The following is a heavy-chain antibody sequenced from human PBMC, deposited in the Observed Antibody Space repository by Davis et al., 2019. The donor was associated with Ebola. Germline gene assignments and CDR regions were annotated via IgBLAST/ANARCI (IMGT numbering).Heavy chain of an antibody. CDR3: ARLGGWLVDWFDP. Sequence: SETLSLTCSVSGGSISSSSYYWGWIRQPPGKGLEWIGSIYYSGSTYYNPSLKSRVTISVDTSKNQFSLKLSSVTAADTAVYYCARLGGWLVDWFDPWGQGTLVTVSS. CDR2: IYYSGST. CDR1: GGSISSSSYY. J-gene: IGHJ5*02. D-gene: IGHD6-19*01. V-gene: IGHV4-39*01.